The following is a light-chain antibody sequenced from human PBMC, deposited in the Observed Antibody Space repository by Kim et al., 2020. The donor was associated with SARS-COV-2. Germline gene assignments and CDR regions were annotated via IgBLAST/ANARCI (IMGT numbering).Light chain of an antibody. V-gene: IGLV3-1*01. CDR1: KLGDKY. Sequence: SYELTQPPSVSVSPGQTASITCSGDKLGDKYACWYQQKPGQSPVLVIYQDSKRPSGIPERFSGSNSGNTATLTISGTQAMGEADYYCQAWDSSNWVFGGG. J-gene: IGLJ3*02. CDR3: QAWDSSNWV. CDR2: QDS.